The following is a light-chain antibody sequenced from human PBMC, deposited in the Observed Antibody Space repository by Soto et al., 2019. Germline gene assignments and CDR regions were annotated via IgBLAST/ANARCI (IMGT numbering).Light chain of an antibody. CDR3: AVWDDSLSTWV. CDR2: EVS. Sequence: QSALTQPASVSGSPGQSITIYCTGTSGDVGGYKFVSWYQQHPGKAPKLMIYEVSNRPSGVPDRFSGSKSGTSASLAISGLRSEDEADYFCAVWDDSLSTWVFGGGTKLTVL. J-gene: IGLJ3*02. CDR1: SGDVGGYKF. V-gene: IGLV2-14*01.